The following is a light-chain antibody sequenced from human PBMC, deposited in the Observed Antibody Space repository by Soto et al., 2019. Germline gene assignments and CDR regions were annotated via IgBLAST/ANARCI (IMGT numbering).Light chain of an antibody. CDR3: NSYTSSSTHV. J-gene: IGLJ1*01. Sequence: QSVLTQPASVSGSPGQSITISCTGSSSDVGGHNHVSWYQQHPGKAPKLIIYEVGNRPSGVSNRFSGSKSGNTASLTISGFQAEDVADYYCNSYTSSSTHVFGTGTKLTVL. CDR2: EVG. V-gene: IGLV2-14*01. CDR1: SSDVGGHNH.